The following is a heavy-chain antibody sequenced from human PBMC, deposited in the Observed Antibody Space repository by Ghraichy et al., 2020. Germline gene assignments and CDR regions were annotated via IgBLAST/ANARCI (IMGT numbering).Heavy chain of an antibody. CDR2: IKSKTDGGTT. J-gene: IGHJ4*02. V-gene: IGHV3-15*01. D-gene: IGHD3-10*01. CDR3: TTGPITMVRGVIISPYYFDY. Sequence: GGSLRLSCAASGFTFSNAWMSWVRQAPGKGLEWVGRIKSKTDGGTTDYAAPVKGRFTISRDDSKNTLYLQMNSLKTEDTAVYYCTTGPITMVRGVIISPYYFDYWGQGTLVTVSS. CDR1: GFTFSNAW.